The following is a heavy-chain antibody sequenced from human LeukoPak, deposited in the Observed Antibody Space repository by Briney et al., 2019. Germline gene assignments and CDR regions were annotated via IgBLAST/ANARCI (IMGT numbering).Heavy chain of an antibody. V-gene: IGHV3-33*01. D-gene: IGHD2/OR15-2a*01. J-gene: IGHJ4*02. CDR1: GFTFSSYG. Sequence: GRSLRLSCAASGFTFSSYGMHWVRQAPGKGLEWVAVIWYDGSNKYYADSVKGRFTISRDNSKNTLYLQMNSLRAEDTDVYYCARESMTAFDYWGQGTLVTVSS. CDR2: IWYDGSNK. CDR3: ARESMTAFDY.